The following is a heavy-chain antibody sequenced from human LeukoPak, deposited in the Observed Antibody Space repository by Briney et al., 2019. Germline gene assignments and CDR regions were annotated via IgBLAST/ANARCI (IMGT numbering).Heavy chain of an antibody. Sequence: PGGSLRLSCAASGFTFSSFAMSWVRQAPGKGLDWVSAISGGSDNTYYADSVKGGFTISRDNSKNTLDLHVSSLTADDTAVYYCANMQLVKGVFEIWGQGTRVTVSS. D-gene: IGHD6-13*01. CDR2: ISGGSDNT. CDR1: GFTFSSFA. J-gene: IGHJ3*02. V-gene: IGHV3-23*01. CDR3: ANMQLVKGVFEI.